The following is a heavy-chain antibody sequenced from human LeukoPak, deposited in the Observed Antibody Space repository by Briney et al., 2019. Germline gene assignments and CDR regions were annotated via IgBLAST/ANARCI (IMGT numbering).Heavy chain of an antibody. Sequence: ASVKVSFKASGYTFTGYYMHWVRQAPGQGLEWMGWINPNSGGTNYAQKFQGWVTMTRDTSISTAYMELSRLRSDDTAVYYCARGLDYYYYGMDVWGQGTTVTVSS. V-gene: IGHV1-2*04. CDR2: INPNSGGT. J-gene: IGHJ6*02. CDR1: GYTFTGYY. CDR3: ARGLDYYYYGMDV.